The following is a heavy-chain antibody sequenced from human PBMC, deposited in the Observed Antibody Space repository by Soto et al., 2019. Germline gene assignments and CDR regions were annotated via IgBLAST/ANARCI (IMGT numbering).Heavy chain of an antibody. V-gene: IGHV1-3*01. CDR3: ARDQQFRNWFDS. CDR2: INAGNGNT. Sequence: ASVKVSCKASGYTFSRYAIHWVRQAPGQRLEWMGWINAGNGNTKYSQKFESRVTLTTDTPANTVYMELSSLRFEDTALYYCARDQQFRNWFDSWGQGTLVTVSS. J-gene: IGHJ5*01. CDR1: GYTFSRYA. D-gene: IGHD6-13*01.